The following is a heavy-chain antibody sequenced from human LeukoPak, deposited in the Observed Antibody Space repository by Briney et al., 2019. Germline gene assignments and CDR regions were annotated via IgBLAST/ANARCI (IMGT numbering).Heavy chain of an antibody. CDR1: GVSISCNSYY. V-gene: IGHV4-39*01. J-gene: IGHJ4*02. D-gene: IGHD4-23*01. Sequence: PSETLSLTCAGSGVSISCNSYYWRWIRQPPGKGLEWIGSIYYSGSTYYNPSLKSRVTISVDTSKNQFSLKLSSVTAADTAVYYCVRLKGGPDGGRFPYFWGQGTLVTVSS. CDR2: IYYSGST. CDR3: VRLKGGPDGGRFPYF.